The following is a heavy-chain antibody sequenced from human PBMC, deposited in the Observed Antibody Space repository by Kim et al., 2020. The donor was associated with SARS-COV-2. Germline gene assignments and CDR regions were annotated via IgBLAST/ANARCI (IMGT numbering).Heavy chain of an antibody. J-gene: IGHJ4*02. D-gene: IGHD4-17*01. CDR2: IYHSGST. CDR3: ASLGAVTSDDRFDY. Sequence: SETLSLTCAVSGGSISSCGYSWSWIRQPPGKGLEWIGYIYHSGSTYYNPSLKSRVTISVDRSKNQFSLKLSSVTAADTAVYYCASLGAVTSDDRFDYWGQGTLVTVSS. CDR1: GGSISSCGYS. V-gene: IGHV4-30-2*01.